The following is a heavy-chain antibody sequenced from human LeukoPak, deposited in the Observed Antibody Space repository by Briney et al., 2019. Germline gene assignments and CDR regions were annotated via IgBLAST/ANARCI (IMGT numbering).Heavy chain of an antibody. CDR1: GGSISSYY. Sequence: SETLSLTCTVSGGSISSYYWSWIRQPPGKGLEWIGYIYYSGSTNYNPSLKSRVTISVDTSKNQFSLKLSSVTAADTAVYYCARHLVPTYYYGSGSYYDAFDIWGQGTMVTVSS. V-gene: IGHV4-59*08. D-gene: IGHD3-10*01. CDR2: IYYSGST. CDR3: ARHLVPTYYYGSGSYYDAFDI. J-gene: IGHJ3*02.